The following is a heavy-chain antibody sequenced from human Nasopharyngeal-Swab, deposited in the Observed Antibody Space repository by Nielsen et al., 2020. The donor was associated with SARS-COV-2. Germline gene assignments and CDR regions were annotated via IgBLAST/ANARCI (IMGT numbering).Heavy chain of an antibody. CDR2: IYTSGST. CDR3: AKFAEDLYCSGGSCYWFDP. V-gene: IGHV4-61*02. J-gene: IGHJ5*02. Sequence: SETLSLTCTVSGGSISSGSYYWSWIRQPAGKGPEWIGRIYTSGSTNYNPSLKSRVTISVDTSKNQFSLKLSSVTAADTAVYYCAKFAEDLYCSGGSCYWFDPWGQGTLVTVSS. CDR1: GGSISSGSYY. D-gene: IGHD2-15*01.